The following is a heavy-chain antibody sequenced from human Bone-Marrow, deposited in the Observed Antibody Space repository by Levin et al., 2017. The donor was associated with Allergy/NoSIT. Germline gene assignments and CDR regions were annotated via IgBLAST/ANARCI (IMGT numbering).Heavy chain of an antibody. J-gene: IGHJ6*02. CDR1: GFAFPTFA. V-gene: IGHV3-30*03. CDR3: AREEYLKALYYYGMDV. Sequence: SCEGSGFAFPTFAMHWVRQAPGKGLEWVAWLSYDGTSKYYADSVKGRFTVSRDNSKNTLYLEMSSLRPEDTAVYYCAREEYLKALYYYGMDVWGQGTTVTVSS. D-gene: IGHD6-6*01. CDR2: LSYDGTSK.